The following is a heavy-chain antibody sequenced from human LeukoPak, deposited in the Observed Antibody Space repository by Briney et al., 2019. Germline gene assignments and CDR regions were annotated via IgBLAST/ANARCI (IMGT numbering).Heavy chain of an antibody. D-gene: IGHD6-13*01. Sequence: ASVKVSCKASGYTFTGYCMHWVRQAPGQGLEWMGWINPNSGGTNYAQKFQGWVTMTRDTSISTAYMELSRLRSDDTAVYYCARDVAAAGPPYFDYWGQGTLVTVSS. J-gene: IGHJ4*02. CDR3: ARDVAAAGPPYFDY. CDR1: GYTFTGYC. V-gene: IGHV1-2*04. CDR2: INPNSGGT.